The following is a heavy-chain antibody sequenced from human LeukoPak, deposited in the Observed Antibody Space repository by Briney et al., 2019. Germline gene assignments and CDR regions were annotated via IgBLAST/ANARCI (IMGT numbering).Heavy chain of an antibody. CDR2: IWYDGSNK. CDR1: GFTFSSYG. J-gene: IGHJ6*03. D-gene: IGHD6-13*01. Sequence: GRSLRLSCAASGFTFSSYGMHWVRQAPGKGLEWVAVIWYDGSNKYYADSVKGRFTISRDNSKNTLYLQMNSLRAEDTAVYYCAKSWNGYSSSWYGKYYYYYMDVWGKGTTVTVSS. V-gene: IGHV3-33*06. CDR3: AKSWNGYSSSWYGKYYYYYMDV.